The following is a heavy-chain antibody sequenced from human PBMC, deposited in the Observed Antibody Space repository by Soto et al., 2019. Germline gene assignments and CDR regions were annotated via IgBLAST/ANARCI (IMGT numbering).Heavy chain of an antibody. D-gene: IGHD2-15*01. V-gene: IGHV1-69*12. J-gene: IGHJ4*02. CDR2: ITPIFGTA. CDR1: GGTFSSYA. CDR3: ARESRYCSGGSCYFLPGIDY. Sequence: QVQLVQSGAEVKKPGSSVKVSFKASGGTFSSYAISWVRQAPGQGLEWMGGITPIFGTANYAQKFQGRVTITADESTSTAYTELSSLRSEDTAVYYCARESRYCSGGSCYFLPGIDYWGQGTLVTVSS.